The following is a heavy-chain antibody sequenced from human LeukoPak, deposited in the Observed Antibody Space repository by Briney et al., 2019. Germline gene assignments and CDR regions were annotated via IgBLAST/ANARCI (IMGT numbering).Heavy chain of an antibody. V-gene: IGHV1-69*06. D-gene: IGHD3-10*01. CDR3: ARAGLSPMVRGLHDAFDI. J-gene: IGHJ3*02. CDR1: GGTFSSYA. CDR2: IIPIFVTA. Sequence: ASVKVSCKASGGTFSSYAISWVRQASGQGLEWMGGIIPIFVTANYAQKFQGRVTITADKSTSTAYMELSSLRSEDTAMYYCARAGLSPMVRGLHDAFDIWGQGTMITVSS.